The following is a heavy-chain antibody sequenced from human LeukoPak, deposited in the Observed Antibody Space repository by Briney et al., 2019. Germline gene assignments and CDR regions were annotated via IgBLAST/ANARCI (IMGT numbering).Heavy chain of an antibody. D-gene: IGHD2-2*01. CDR3: ARGYCSSTSCYADY. CDR1: GFTFSSYA. V-gene: IGHV3-30*01. J-gene: IGHJ4*02. CDR2: ISYDGSNK. Sequence: PGRSLRLSCAASGFTFSSYAMHWVRQAPGKGLERVAVISYDGSNKYYADSVKGRFTISRDNSKNTLYLQMNSLRAEDTAVYYCARGYCSSTSCYADYWGQGTLVTVSS.